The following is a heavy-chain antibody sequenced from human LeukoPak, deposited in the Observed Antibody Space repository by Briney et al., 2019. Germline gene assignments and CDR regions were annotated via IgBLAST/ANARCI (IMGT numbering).Heavy chain of an antibody. V-gene: IGHV3-48*01. Sequence: GGSLRLSCAASGFTFSSYSMNWVRQAPGKGLEWVSYISSSSSTIYYADSVKGRFTISRDNAKNSLYLQMNSLRAEDTAVYYCARETPVTRADYWGQGTLVTVSS. J-gene: IGHJ4*02. CDR3: ARETPVTRADY. D-gene: IGHD4-17*01. CDR2: ISSSSSTI. CDR1: GFTFSSYS.